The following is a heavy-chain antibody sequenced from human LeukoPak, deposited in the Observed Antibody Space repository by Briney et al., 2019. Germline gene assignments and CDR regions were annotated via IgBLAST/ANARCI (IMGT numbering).Heavy chain of an antibody. Sequence: ASVKVSCKASGYTFTSYDINWVRQATGQGLEWLGWMNPNSGNTGYAQKFQGRVTMTRNTSISTAYMELSSLRSEDTAVYYCARGSPGLLRYYGMDVWGQGTTVTVSS. CDR3: ARGSPGLLRYYGMDV. CDR2: MNPNSGNT. V-gene: IGHV1-8*01. CDR1: GYTFTSYD. D-gene: IGHD3-16*01. J-gene: IGHJ6*02.